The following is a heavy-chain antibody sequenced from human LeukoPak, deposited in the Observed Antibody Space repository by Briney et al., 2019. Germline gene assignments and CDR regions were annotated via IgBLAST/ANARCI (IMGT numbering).Heavy chain of an antibody. D-gene: IGHD2-15*01. Sequence: ASVKVSCKASGYTFTSYYMHWVRQAPGQGLAWMGIINPSGGSTSHAQKFQGRVTMTRDTSTSTVYMELSSLRSEDTAVYYCARVGPRVYSVDWGQGTLVTVSS. CDR1: GYTFTSYY. V-gene: IGHV1-46*01. CDR2: INPSGGST. J-gene: IGHJ4*02. CDR3: ARVGPRVYSVD.